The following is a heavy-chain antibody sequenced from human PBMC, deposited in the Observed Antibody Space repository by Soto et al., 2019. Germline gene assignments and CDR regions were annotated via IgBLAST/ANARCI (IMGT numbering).Heavy chain of an antibody. V-gene: IGHV4-59*08. Sequence: LSGALSGGAVDTCDWSLIRQPPGKGLEWIGYIYYRGNTDYNPSLKSRVTISLDTPKNQFSLKLSSVTAADTAVYYCERHPGYYDILTGYTTYYFDYWGQGILVTVSS. J-gene: IGHJ4*02. CDR1: GGAVDTCD. CDR3: ERHPGYYDILTGYTTYYFDY. D-gene: IGHD3-9*01. CDR2: IYYRGNT.